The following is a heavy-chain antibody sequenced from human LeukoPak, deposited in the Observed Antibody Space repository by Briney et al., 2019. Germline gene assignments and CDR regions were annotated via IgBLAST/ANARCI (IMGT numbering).Heavy chain of an antibody. J-gene: IGHJ6*02. Sequence: GGSLRLSCAASGFTFSSYWMNWARQAPGKGLEWVASINRNGNVNYYVDSVKGRFTISRDNAKNSLYLQMNSLRVEDTAVYYCARGVTATRYFYYGLDVWGLGTTVTVSS. V-gene: IGHV3-7*01. CDR1: GFTFSSYW. CDR2: INRNGNVN. CDR3: ARGVTATRYFYYGLDV. D-gene: IGHD2-21*02.